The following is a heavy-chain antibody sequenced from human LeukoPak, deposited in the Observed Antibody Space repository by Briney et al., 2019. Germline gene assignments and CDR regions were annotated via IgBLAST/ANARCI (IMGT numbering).Heavy chain of an antibody. CDR2: IYTSGST. V-gene: IGHV4-61*02. CDR3: ASWPSYSSGWYYYYYYMDI. J-gene: IGHJ6*03. CDR1: GGSISSGSYY. D-gene: IGHD6-19*01. Sequence: SETLSLTCTVSGGSISSGSYYWSWIRQPAGKGLEWIGRIYTSGSTNYNPSLKSRVTISVDTSKNQFSLKLSSVTAADTAVYYCASWPSYSSGWYYYYYYMDIWGKGTTVTVSS.